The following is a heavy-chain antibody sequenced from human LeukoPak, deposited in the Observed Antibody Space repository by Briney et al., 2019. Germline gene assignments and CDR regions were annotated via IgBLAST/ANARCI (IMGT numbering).Heavy chain of an antibody. Sequence: GGSLRLSCAASGFTFDDYAMHGVREAPGKGVGCVSGISWNSGRIGYADSVRGRFAISRDNAKNSLYLQMNSLRAEDTAVYYCARDPPDYGDYVNAFDIWGQGTMVTVSS. CDR1: GFTFDDYA. D-gene: IGHD4-17*01. J-gene: IGHJ3*02. CDR3: ARDPPDYGDYVNAFDI. CDR2: ISWNSGRI. V-gene: IGHV3-9*01.